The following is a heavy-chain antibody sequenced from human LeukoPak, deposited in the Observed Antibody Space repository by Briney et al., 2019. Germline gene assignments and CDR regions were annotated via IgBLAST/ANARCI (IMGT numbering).Heavy chain of an antibody. D-gene: IGHD3-10*01. CDR2: ISGSGGST. Sequence: GGTLRLSCEASGFTFSSYGMSWVRQAPGKGLEWVSAISGSGGSTYYADSVKGRFTISRDNSKNTLYLQMNSLRAEDTAVYYCAKRGESYYYGSGSSYYYYMDVWGKGTTVTISS. V-gene: IGHV3-23*01. CDR3: AKRGESYYYGSGSSYYYYMDV. CDR1: GFTFSSYG. J-gene: IGHJ6*03.